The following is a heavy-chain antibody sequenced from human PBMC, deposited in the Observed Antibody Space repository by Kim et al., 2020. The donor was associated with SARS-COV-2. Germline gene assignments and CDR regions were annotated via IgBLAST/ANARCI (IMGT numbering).Heavy chain of an antibody. J-gene: IGHJ6*02. CDR3: ARVNSIVGATPYYYYGMDV. CDR1: GGSISSSNW. Sequence: SETLSLTCAVSGGSISSSNWWSWVRQPPGKGLEWIGEIYHSGSTNYNPSLKSRVTISVDKSKNQFSLKLSSVTAADTAVYYCARVNSIVGATPYYYYGMDVWGQVTTVTVSS. D-gene: IGHD1-26*01. V-gene: IGHV4-4*02. CDR2: IYHSGST.